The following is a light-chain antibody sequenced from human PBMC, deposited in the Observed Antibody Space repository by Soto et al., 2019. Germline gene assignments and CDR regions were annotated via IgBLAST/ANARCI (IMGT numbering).Light chain of an antibody. J-gene: IGKJ3*01. CDR2: GAS. Sequence: VLTQSPGTLSLSPGERATLSCRASQTISDNYLAWYQQKPDQSPRLLISGASIRAPGIPDRFSGSGSETDFTLTISRLEPEDFAFYYCQQYGSSPEISFGPGTKVDIK. CDR1: QTISDNY. CDR3: QQYGSSPEIS. V-gene: IGKV3-20*01.